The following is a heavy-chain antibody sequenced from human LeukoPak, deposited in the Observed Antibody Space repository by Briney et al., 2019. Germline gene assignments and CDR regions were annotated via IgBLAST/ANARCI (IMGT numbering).Heavy chain of an antibody. CDR1: GFAFSSYG. Sequence: GGSLRLSCAASGFAFSSYGMHWVRQAPGKGLEWVAFIRYDGSNQYYADSVKGRFTISRDNSKNTLYLQLSSLRAEDTAVYYCATVFYYGSGSYFPLGFWGQGTLVTVSS. D-gene: IGHD3-10*01. CDR3: ATVFYYGSGSYFPLGF. CDR2: IRYDGSNQ. V-gene: IGHV3-30*02. J-gene: IGHJ4*02.